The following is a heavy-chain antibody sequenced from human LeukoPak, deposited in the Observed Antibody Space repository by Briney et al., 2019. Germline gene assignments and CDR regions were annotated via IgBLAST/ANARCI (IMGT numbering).Heavy chain of an antibody. CDR3: ARENGYCSGGSCLTLQPFFDY. CDR2: ISSSGSTI. J-gene: IGHJ4*02. V-gene: IGHV3-48*03. D-gene: IGHD2-15*01. Sequence: TGGSLSLSCAASGFTFSSYEMNWVRRAPGKGLEWVSYISSSGSTIYYADPVKGRFTISRHNAKKSLYLQMNSLRAEDTAVSYCARENGYCSGGSCLTLQPFFDYWGQGTLVTVSS. CDR1: GFTFSSYE.